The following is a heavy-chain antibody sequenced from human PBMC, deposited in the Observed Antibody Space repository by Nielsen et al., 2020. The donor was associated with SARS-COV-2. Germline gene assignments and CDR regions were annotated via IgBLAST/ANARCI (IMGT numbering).Heavy chain of an antibody. CDR2: IKSKTDGGTS. CDR3: TTGRYAPGRT. J-gene: IGHJ5*02. CDR1: GFTFSNAW. Sequence: GESLKISCAASGFTFSNAWMNWVRQAPGKGLEWVGRIKSKTDGGTSDYAAPVRGRFTISRDDSKNTLYLQMKSLKAEDTAVYYCTTGRYAPGRTWGQGTLVTVSS. V-gene: IGHV3-15*01. D-gene: IGHD3-10*01.